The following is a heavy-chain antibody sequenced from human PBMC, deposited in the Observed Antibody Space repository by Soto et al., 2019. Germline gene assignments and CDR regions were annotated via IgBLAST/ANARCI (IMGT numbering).Heavy chain of an antibody. CDR1: GYSFTSYW. V-gene: IGHV5-10-1*01. J-gene: IGHJ6*02. Sequence: GESLKLSCKGSGYSFTSYWISWVRQMPGKGLEWMGRIDPSDSYTNYSPSFQGHVTISADKSISTAYLQWSSLKASDTAMYYCARYCSGGSCYSDHYYYYGMDVWGQGTTVTVSS. CDR3: ARYCSGGSCYSDHYYYYGMDV. D-gene: IGHD2-15*01. CDR2: IDPSDSYT.